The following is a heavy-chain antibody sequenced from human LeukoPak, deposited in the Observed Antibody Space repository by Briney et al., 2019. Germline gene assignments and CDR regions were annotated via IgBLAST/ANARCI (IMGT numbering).Heavy chain of an antibody. Sequence: PSETLSLTCTVSGGSISSYYWSWIRQPPGKGLEWIGYIYYSGSTNYNPSLKSRVTISADTSKNQFSLKLSSVTAADTAVYYCARGGSGGPDYWGQGTLVTVSS. V-gene: IGHV4-59*01. CDR3: ARGGSGGPDY. CDR1: GGSISSYY. D-gene: IGHD2-15*01. J-gene: IGHJ4*02. CDR2: IYYSGST.